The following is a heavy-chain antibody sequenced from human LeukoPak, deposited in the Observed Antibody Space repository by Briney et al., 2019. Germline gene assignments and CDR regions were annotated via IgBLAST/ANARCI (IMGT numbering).Heavy chain of an antibody. D-gene: IGHD2-8*01. CDR3: ARGGYCTNGVCYRSTYFYYYMDV. Sequence: PSETLSLTCAVYGGSFSGYYWSWIRQPPGKGLEWIGEINHSRSTNYNPSLKSRVTISVDTTKNQFSLKLSSVTAADTAVYFCARGGYCTNGVCYRSTYFYYYMDVWGKGTTVTVSS. V-gene: IGHV4-34*01. J-gene: IGHJ6*03. CDR1: GGSFSGYY. CDR2: INHSRST.